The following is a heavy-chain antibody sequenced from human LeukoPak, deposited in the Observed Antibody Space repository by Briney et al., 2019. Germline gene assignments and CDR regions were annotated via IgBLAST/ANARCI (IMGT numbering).Heavy chain of an antibody. J-gene: IGHJ6*03. Sequence: PSETLSLTCTVSGYSISSDYYWGWIRQPPGKGLEWIGSIYHSGSTYYNPSLKSRVTISVDTSKNQFSLKLSSVTAADTAVYYCAREVVITFPYYYYYMDVWGKGTTVTVSS. CDR1: GYSISSDYY. V-gene: IGHV4-38-2*02. D-gene: IGHD3-22*01. CDR3: AREVVITFPYYYYYMDV. CDR2: IYHSGST.